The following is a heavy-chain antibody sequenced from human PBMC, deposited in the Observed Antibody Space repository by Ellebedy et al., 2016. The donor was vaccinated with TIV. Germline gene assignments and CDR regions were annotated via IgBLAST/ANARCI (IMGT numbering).Heavy chain of an antibody. Sequence: PGGSLRLSCTVSGGSMSNYHWSWIRQPPGKGLEWIGCFDNSGSTYYNPSLKSRVTISEDTSKNQFSLRLSPVTAADTAVYFCAGYIRGGGGRGSWGQGTLVTVSS. D-gene: IGHD3-10*01. CDR2: FDNSGST. CDR3: AGYIRGGGGRGS. V-gene: IGHV4-59*01. CDR1: GGSMSNYH. J-gene: IGHJ5*02.